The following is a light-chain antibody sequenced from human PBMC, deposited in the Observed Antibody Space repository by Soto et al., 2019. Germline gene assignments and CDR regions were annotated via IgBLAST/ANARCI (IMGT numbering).Light chain of an antibody. Sequence: DIPMTQSPSSLSASVGDRVTITCQASQDISNNLHWYQVKPGKAPKLLIYGASNLETGVPSRFSGSGSGTDFTFTINSLEPEDVATYYCQQYDDLPRTFGQGTKLQVK. CDR2: GAS. V-gene: IGKV1-33*01. CDR1: QDISNN. CDR3: QQYDDLPRT. J-gene: IGKJ2*01.